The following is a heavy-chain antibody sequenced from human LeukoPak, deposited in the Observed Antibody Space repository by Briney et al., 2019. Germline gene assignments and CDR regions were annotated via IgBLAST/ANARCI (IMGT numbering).Heavy chain of an antibody. V-gene: IGHV1-18*01. CDR1: GYTFTSYG. D-gene: IGHD4-17*01. CDR2: ISAYNGNT. CDR3: ARGGTTVTTLNRWFDP. Sequence: ASVKVSCKASGYTFTSYGISWVRQAPGQGLEWMGWISAYNGNTNYAQKLQGRVTMTTDTSTSTAYMELRSLRSDDTAVYYCARGGTTVTTLNRWFDPWGQGALVTVSS. J-gene: IGHJ5*02.